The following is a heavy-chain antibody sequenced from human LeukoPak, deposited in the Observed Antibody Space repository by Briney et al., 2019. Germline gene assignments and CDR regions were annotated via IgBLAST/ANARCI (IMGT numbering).Heavy chain of an antibody. CDR2: IYYSGST. Sequence: PSQTLSLTCTVSGGSISSGGYYWSWIRQHPGKGLEWIEYIYYSGSTYYNPSLKSRVTISVDTSKNQFSLKLSSVTAADTAVYYCAREHYDILTGSSYYYYGMDVWGQGTTVTVSS. V-gene: IGHV4-31*03. CDR1: GGSISSGGYY. D-gene: IGHD3-9*01. J-gene: IGHJ6*02. CDR3: AREHYDILTGSSYYYYGMDV.